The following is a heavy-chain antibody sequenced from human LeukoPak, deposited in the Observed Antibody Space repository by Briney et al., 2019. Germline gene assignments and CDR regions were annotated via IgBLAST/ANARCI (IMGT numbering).Heavy chain of an antibody. D-gene: IGHD3-22*01. J-gene: IGHJ4*02. CDR2: ISGSGSST. V-gene: IGHV3-23*01. Sequence: PGGSLRLSCAASGFTFSNYAMSWVRQAPGKGLEWVSAISGSGSSTYYADSVKGRFTISRDNSKNTLYLQMNSLRGEDTAVYYCAKRGSYYYDSSGYLVWGQGTLVTVSS. CDR1: GFTFSNYA. CDR3: AKRGSYYYDSSGYLV.